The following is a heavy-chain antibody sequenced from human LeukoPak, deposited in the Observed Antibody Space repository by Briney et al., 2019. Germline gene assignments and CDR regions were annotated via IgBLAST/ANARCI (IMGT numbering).Heavy chain of an antibody. CDR2: ISGSGGST. Sequence: GGSLRLSCAASGFTFSSYAMSWVRQAPGKGLEWVSAISGSGGSTYSADSVKGRFTISRDNSKNTLYLQMNSLRAEDTAIYYCARDERLLSFLKWGQGTLVTVSS. CDR3: ARDERLLSFLK. CDR1: GFTFSSYA. J-gene: IGHJ4*02. V-gene: IGHV3-23*01. D-gene: IGHD3-3*01.